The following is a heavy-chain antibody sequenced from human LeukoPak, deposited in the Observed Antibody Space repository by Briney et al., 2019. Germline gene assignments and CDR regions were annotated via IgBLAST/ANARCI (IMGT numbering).Heavy chain of an antibody. CDR1: GFTVSSNY. CDR3: AKDVAAAGKVVYYFDY. CDR2: IYSGGST. J-gene: IGHJ4*02. D-gene: IGHD6-13*01. V-gene: IGHV3-53*01. Sequence: PGGSLRLSCAASGFTVSSNYMSWVRQAPGKGLEWVSVIYSGGSTYYADSVKGRFTISRDNSKNTLYLQMNSLRAEDTAVYYCAKDVAAAGKVVYYFDYWGQGTLVTVSS.